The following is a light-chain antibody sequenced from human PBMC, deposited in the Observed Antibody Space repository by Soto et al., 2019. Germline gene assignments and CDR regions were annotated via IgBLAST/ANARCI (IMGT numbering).Light chain of an antibody. Sequence: QSALTQPASVSGSPGQSITISCTGTSSDVGSYNLVSWYQQHPGKAPELMIYAGSERPSGVSNRFSGSKSGNTASLTISGRQDADEADYYCCSYAGSSTYVFGTGTKVTVL. V-gene: IGLV2-23*01. CDR1: SSDVGSYNL. CDR3: CSYAGSSTYV. CDR2: AGS. J-gene: IGLJ1*01.